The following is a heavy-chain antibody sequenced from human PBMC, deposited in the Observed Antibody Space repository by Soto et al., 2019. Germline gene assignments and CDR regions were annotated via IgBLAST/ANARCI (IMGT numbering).Heavy chain of an antibody. CDR3: AKDGRTAAFDY. CDR2: MSYDGSKE. V-gene: IGHV3-30*18. D-gene: IGHD6-13*01. CDR1: GFIFSDYG. Sequence: QVQLVESGGGVVQPGRSLRLSCAASGFIFSDYGMHWVRQAPGKGLEWVALMSYDGSKEFYGDSVKGRFTISRDNSENTLYLQMNSLSAEDSAVYYCAKDGRTAAFDYWGQGTLVIVSS. J-gene: IGHJ4*02.